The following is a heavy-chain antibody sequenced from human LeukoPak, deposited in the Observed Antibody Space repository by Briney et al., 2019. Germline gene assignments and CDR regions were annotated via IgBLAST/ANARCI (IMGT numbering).Heavy chain of an antibody. J-gene: IGHJ4*02. CDR1: GCSISSSNW. CDR2: IYHRGST. Sequence: SETLSLTCAVSGCSISSSNWWRWVRQPPGKGLEWIGEIYHRGSTNYNPSLKSRVTISVDKSKNQFSLKLSSVTAADTAVYYCASGGDLTPLDYWGQGTLVSVSS. V-gene: IGHV4-4*02. CDR3: ASGGDLTPLDY. D-gene: IGHD3-16*01.